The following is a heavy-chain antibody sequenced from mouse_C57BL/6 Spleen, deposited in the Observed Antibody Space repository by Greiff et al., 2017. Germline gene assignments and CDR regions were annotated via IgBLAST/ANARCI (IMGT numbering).Heavy chain of an antibody. V-gene: IGHV1-52*01. CDR3: AVSGGYLYCDYDV. CDR2: IDTSDSET. J-gene: IGHJ1*03. D-gene: IGHD2-14*01. Sequence: VQLQQPGAELVRPGSSVKLSCKASGYTFTSYWMHWVQQRPIQGLEWIGNIDTSDSETHYTQKLKDKATVTVDTSSSTAYMQLSSLTSENSAVYYCAVSGGYLYCDYDVWGTGTTVTVSS. CDR1: GYTFTSYW.